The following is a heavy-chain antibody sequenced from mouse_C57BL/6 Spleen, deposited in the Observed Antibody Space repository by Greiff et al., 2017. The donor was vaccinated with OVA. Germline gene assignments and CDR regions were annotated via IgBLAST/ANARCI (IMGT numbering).Heavy chain of an antibody. D-gene: IGHD2-4*01. CDR2: ISSGSSTI. V-gene: IGHV5-17*01. J-gene: IGHJ2*01. CDR1: GFTFSDYG. Sequence: EVKLVESGGGLVKPGGSLKLSCAASGFTFSDYGMHWVRQAPEKGLEWVAYISSGSSTIYYADTVKGRFTISRDNAKNTLFLQMTSLRSEDTAMYYCARPYYDYDVDGYFDYWGQGTTLTVSS. CDR3: ARPYYDYDVDGYFDY.